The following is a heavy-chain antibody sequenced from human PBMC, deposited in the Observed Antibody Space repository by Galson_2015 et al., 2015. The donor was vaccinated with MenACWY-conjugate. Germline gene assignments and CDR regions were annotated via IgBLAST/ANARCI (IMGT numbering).Heavy chain of an antibody. CDR3: ASPPPGVRGVIAQFDY. CDR2: IIPILGIA. CDR1: GGTFSSYT. Sequence: SVKVSCKASGGTFSSYTISWVRQAPGQGLEWMGRIIPILGIANYAQKFQGRVTITADKSTSTAYMELSSLRSEDTAVYYCASPPPGVRGVIAQFDYWGQGTLVTVSS. D-gene: IGHD3-10*01. V-gene: IGHV1-69*02. J-gene: IGHJ4*02.